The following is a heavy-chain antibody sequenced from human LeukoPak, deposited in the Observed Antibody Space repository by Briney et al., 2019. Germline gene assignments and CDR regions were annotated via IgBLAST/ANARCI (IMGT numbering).Heavy chain of an antibody. CDR1: GFTFDDYA. V-gene: IGHV3-9*01. CDR3: AKGAAAGMDYYYYYYMDV. D-gene: IGHD6-13*01. CDR2: ISWNSGSI. Sequence: GGSLRLSCAASGFTFDDYAMHWVRQAPGKGLEWVSGISWNSGSIGYADSVKGRFTISRDNAKNSLYLQMNSLRAEDTALYYCAKGAAAGMDYYYYYYMDVWGKGTTVTVSS. J-gene: IGHJ6*03.